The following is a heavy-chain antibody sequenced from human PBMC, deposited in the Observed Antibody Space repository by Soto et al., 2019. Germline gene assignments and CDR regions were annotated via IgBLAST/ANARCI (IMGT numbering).Heavy chain of an antibody. J-gene: IGHJ4*02. D-gene: IGHD6-25*01. Sequence: EVQLVESGGGLVQPGGSLGLSCAAPGFSFNTYWMGWIRQAPGKGLEGVANINEDGNKQNYVDSVRGRFTISRDNAKTSVHLQMNSLRVEDTAVYYCATRAGAPADWGQGTLVTVSS. V-gene: IGHV3-7*01. CDR3: ATRAGAPAD. CDR1: GFSFNTYW. CDR2: INEDGNKQ.